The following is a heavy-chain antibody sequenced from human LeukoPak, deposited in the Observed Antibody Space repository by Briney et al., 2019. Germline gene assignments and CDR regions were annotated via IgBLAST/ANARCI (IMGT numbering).Heavy chain of an antibody. CDR1: GGSISSSSYY. J-gene: IGHJ4*02. CDR2: IYYSGST. D-gene: IGHD3-10*01. V-gene: IGHV4-39*07. CDR3: ARVSLVRGAPDYYFDY. Sequence: SETLSLTCTVSGGSISSSSYYWGWIRQPPGKGLEWIGSIYYSGSTYYNASLKSRVTISVDTSKNQFSLKLSSVTAADTAVYYCARVSLVRGAPDYYFDYWGQGTLVTVSS.